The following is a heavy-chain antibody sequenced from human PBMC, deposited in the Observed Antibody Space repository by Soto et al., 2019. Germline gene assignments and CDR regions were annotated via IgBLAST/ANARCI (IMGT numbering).Heavy chain of an antibody. CDR1: RFTFSSYW. Sequence: EVQLVESGGGLVQPGGSLRLSCAASRFTFSSYWMYWVRQAPGKGLVWVSHINSDGSSTRYADSVKGRFTISRDNAKNTLYLQMNSLRAEDTAVYYCAREAPRVGLDVWGQGTTVTVSS. J-gene: IGHJ6*02. V-gene: IGHV3-74*01. CDR3: AREAPRVGLDV. CDR2: INSDGSST.